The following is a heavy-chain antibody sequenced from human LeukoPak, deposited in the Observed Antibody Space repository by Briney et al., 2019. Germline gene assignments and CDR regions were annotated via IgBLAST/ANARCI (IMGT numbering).Heavy chain of an antibody. Sequence: GGSLRLSCAASGFTFDDYAMHWVRQAPGKGLEWVSGISWNSGSIGYADSVKGRFTISRDNAKNSLYLQMNSLRAEDTAVYYCARAHVVRGWRYFDYWGQGTLVTVSS. D-gene: IGHD3-10*01. CDR2: ISWNSGSI. CDR3: ARAHVVRGWRYFDY. V-gene: IGHV3-9*01. J-gene: IGHJ4*02. CDR1: GFTFDDYA.